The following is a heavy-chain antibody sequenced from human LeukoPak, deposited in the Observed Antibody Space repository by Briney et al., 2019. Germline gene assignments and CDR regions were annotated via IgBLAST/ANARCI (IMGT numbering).Heavy chain of an antibody. J-gene: IGHJ5*02. Sequence: WRSLRLSCAASGFIFSSYGMHWVRQAPGKGLEWVAVIWYDGSNKYYADSVKGRFTISRDNSKNTLYLQMNSLRAEDTAVYYCARRYCSSTSCYFSNWFNPWGQGTLVTVSS. CDR2: IWYDGSNK. V-gene: IGHV3-33*01. CDR3: ARRYCSSTSCYFSNWFNP. D-gene: IGHD2-2*01. CDR1: GFIFSSYG.